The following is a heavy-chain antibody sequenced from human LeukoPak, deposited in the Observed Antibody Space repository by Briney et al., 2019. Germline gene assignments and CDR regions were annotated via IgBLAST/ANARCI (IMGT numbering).Heavy chain of an antibody. CDR2: IYSGGST. J-gene: IGHJ6*02. CDR3: ARDGTDSWSDAGMDV. Sequence: GGSLRLSCAASGFTVRSNYMSWVRQAPGKGLEWVSVIYSGGSTYYADSVKGRFTISRDNSKNTLYLQMNSLRAEDTAVYYCARDGTDSWSDAGMDVWGQGTTVTVSS. CDR1: GFTVRSNY. D-gene: IGHD3-3*01. V-gene: IGHV3-53*01.